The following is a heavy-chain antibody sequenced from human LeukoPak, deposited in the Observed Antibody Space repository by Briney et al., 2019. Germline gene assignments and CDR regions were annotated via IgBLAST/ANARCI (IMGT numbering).Heavy chain of an antibody. D-gene: IGHD3-10*01. J-gene: IGHJ4*02. CDR2: ISGSGGST. V-gene: IGHV3-23*01. CDR1: GFTFSSYA. Sequence: GGSLRLSCAASGFTFSSYAMSWVRQAPGKGLEWVSAISGSGGSTYYADSVKGRFTISRDNSKNTLYLQVNSLRAEDTAVHYCAKDQEVYYYGSGSYFDYWGQGTLVTVSS. CDR3: AKDQEVYYYGSGSYFDY.